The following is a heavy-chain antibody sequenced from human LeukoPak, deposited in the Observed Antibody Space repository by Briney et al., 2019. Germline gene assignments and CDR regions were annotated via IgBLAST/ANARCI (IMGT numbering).Heavy chain of an antibody. V-gene: IGHV3-23*01. Sequence: GGSLRLSCAASGFTFSSHAMSWVRQAPGKGLEWVSAISGSGGSTYYADSVKGRFTISRDNSKNTLYLQMNSLRAEDTAVYYCAIILRLGELSLDYWGQGTLVTVSS. D-gene: IGHD3-16*02. CDR1: GFTFSSHA. J-gene: IGHJ4*02. CDR3: AIILRLGELSLDY. CDR2: ISGSGGST.